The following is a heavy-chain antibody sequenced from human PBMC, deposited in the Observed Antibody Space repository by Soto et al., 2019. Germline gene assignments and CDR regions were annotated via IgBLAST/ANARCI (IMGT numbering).Heavy chain of an antibody. CDR1: GGSISSGGYY. J-gene: IGHJ4*02. CDR3: ARERCSGGSCYSLDY. V-gene: IGHV4-31*03. CDR2: IYYSGST. D-gene: IGHD2-15*01. Sequence: SETLSLTCTVSGGSISSGGYYWSWIRQHPGKGLEWIGYIYYSGSTYYNPSLKSRVTISVDTSKNQFSLKLSSVTAADTAVYYCARERCSGGSCYSLDYWGQGTLVTVSS.